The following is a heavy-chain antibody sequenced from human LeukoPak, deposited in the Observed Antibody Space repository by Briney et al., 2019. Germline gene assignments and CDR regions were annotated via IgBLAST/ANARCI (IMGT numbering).Heavy chain of an antibody. CDR2: ISYDGRTK. V-gene: IGHV3-30*03. CDR1: TFNFSDYG. J-gene: IGHJ3*02. CDR3: AREYSGSYSDAFDI. Sequence: PGGSLRLSCGDSTFNFSDYGMHWVRQAPGKGLEWLALISYDGRTKFYADSLKGRFTISRDISKNTLYLQINSLKPEDTAVYHCAREYSGSYSDAFDIWGQGTMVTVSS. D-gene: IGHD1-26*01.